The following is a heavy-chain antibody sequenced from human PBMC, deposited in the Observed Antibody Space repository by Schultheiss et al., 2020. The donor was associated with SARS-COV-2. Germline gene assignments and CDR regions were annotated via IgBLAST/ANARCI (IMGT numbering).Heavy chain of an antibody. CDR3: ARDGVWQWLAY. J-gene: IGHJ4*02. D-gene: IGHD6-19*01. V-gene: IGHV3-9*01. CDR1: GFTFDDYA. Sequence: GGSLRLSCAASGFTFDDYAMHWVRQAPGKGLEWVSGISWNSGSIGYADSVKGRFTISRDNSKNTLYLQMNSLRAEDTAVYYCARDGVWQWLAYWGQGTLVTVSS. CDR2: ISWNSGSI.